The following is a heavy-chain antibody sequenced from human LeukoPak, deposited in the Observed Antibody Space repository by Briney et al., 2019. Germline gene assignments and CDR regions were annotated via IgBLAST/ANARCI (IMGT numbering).Heavy chain of an antibody. D-gene: IGHD2-2*01. V-gene: IGHV3-48*01. CDR1: GFTFSTYS. CDR2: ISSSSSTI. Sequence: PGGSLRLSCAASGFTFSTYSMNWVRQAPGKGLEWVSYISSSSSTIYYADSVKGRFTISRDNAKNSLSLQMNSLRAEDTAVYYCARVDIVVVPAPLDVWGKGTTVTVSS. CDR3: ARVDIVVVPAPLDV. J-gene: IGHJ6*04.